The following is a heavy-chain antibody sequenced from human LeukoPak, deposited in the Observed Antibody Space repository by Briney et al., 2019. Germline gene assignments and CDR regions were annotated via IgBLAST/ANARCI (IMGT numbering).Heavy chain of an antibody. CDR1: GFTFGSYA. V-gene: IGHV3-23*01. J-gene: IGHJ4*02. CDR2: ISGSGGST. D-gene: IGHD3-16*02. Sequence: GGSLRLSCAASGFTFGSYAMSWVRQAPGKGLEWVSAISGSGGSTYYADSVKGRFTISRDNSKNTLYLQMNSLRAEDTAVYYCAKVEGNYDYVWGSYRSDQYYFDYWGQGTLVTVSS. CDR3: AKVEGNYDYVWGSYRSDQYYFDY.